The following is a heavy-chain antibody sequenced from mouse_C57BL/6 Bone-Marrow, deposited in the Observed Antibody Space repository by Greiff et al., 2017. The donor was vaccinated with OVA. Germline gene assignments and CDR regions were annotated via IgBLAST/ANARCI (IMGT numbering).Heavy chain of an antibody. Sequence: EVQLQQSGAELVRPGASVKLSCTASGFNIKDDYMHWVKQRPEQGLEWIGWIDPENGDTEYASKFQGKATITADTSSNTAYLQLRSLTSVDTAVYYGTSYGNCDYWGQGTTLTVSS. V-gene: IGHV14-4*01. D-gene: IGHD2-1*01. CDR3: TSYGNCDY. J-gene: IGHJ2*01. CDR2: IDPENGDT. CDR1: GFNIKDDY.